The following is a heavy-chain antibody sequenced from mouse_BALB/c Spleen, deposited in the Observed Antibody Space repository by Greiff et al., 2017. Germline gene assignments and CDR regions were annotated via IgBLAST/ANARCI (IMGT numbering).Heavy chain of an antibody. V-gene: IGHV5-6*02. J-gene: IGHJ3*01. CDR2: ISSGGSYT. CDR1: GFTFSSYG. Sequence: EVKVVESGGDLVKPGGSLKLSCAASGFTFSSYGMSWVRQTPDKRLEWVATISSGGSYTYYPDSVKGRFTISRDNAKNTLYLQMSSLKSEDTAMYYCASRYYGYDEVAYWGQGTLVTVSA. D-gene: IGHD2-2*01. CDR3: ASRYYGYDEVAY.